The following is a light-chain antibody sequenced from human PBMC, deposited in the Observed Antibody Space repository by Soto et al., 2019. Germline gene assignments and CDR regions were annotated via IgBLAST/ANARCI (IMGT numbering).Light chain of an antibody. Sequence: EMLVTQSPATLSVSPGERATLSCRASQDVSSNLAWYQQKPGQAPRLLMYGASTRATGIPARFSGSGSGTEFTLTISSLQSEDFAVYYCQQYNNWLALTFGGGTKVDIK. V-gene: IGKV3-15*01. CDR3: QQYNNWLALT. CDR1: QDVSSN. J-gene: IGKJ4*01. CDR2: GAS.